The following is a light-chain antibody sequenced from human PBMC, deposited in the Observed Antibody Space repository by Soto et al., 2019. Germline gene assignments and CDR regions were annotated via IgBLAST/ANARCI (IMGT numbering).Light chain of an antibody. CDR2: GVS. CDR1: QSISHW. Sequence: DIPMTQSTSTLSASVGDTVTITCRASQSISHWLAWFQQKPGKAPNLLIYGVSSVESGVSSRFSGSGSGTTFTLTISSLQPDDFATYYCQQYADYSWTFGQGTKVESK. V-gene: IGKV1-5*03. J-gene: IGKJ1*01. CDR3: QQYADYSWT.